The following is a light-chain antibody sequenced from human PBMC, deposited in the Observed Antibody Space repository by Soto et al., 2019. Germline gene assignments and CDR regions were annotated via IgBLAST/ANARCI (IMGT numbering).Light chain of an antibody. CDR2: SNT. CDR1: NSNSGSNT. CDR3: AAWDDSLNGFYV. Sequence: QSVLTQPPSASGTPGQRVSISCSGSNSNSGSNTVNWYRQLPGTAPKLLIYSNTQRPSGVPDRFSGSKSGTSASLAISGLQSEDEADYYCAAWDDSLNGFYVFGTGTKVTVL. J-gene: IGLJ1*01. V-gene: IGLV1-44*01.